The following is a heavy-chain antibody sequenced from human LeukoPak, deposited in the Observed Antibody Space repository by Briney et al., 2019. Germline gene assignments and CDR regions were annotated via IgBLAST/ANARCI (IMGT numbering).Heavy chain of an antibody. V-gene: IGHV4-31*03. CDR3: ARDRRVTIFGIITHRWFDP. J-gene: IGHJ5*02. D-gene: IGHD3-3*01. CDR2: IYNSGTT. Sequence: SETLSLTCTVSGGSISSGAYYWSWIRQLPGKGLEWIGYIYNSGTTYYNPSLKSRVTISVDTSKNQFSLKLSSVTAADTAVYYCARDRRVTIFGIITHRWFDPWGQGTLVTVSP. CDR1: GGSISSGAYY.